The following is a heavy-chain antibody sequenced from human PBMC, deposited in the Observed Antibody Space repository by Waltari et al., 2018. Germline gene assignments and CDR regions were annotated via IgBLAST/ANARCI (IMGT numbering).Heavy chain of an antibody. CDR3: ARSPSGPRGY. D-gene: IGHD3-10*01. Sequence: QVQLQESGPGLVKPSQTLSLTCTVSGGSISSDRHYWRWIRQPAGKGLEWVGYIYTTGSTNYNPSLKSRVTISIDTSKNQFSLKLTSVTAADTAVYYCARSPSGPRGYWGQGTLVTVSS. CDR2: IYTTGST. V-gene: IGHV4-61*09. CDR1: GGSISSDRHY. J-gene: IGHJ4*02.